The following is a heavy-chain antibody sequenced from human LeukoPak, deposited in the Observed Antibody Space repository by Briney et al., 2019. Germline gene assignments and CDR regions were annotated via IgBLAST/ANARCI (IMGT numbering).Heavy chain of an antibody. CDR3: ARGDYYGSGRDY. CDR1: GGSLSSYY. CDR2: IYYGGST. Sequence: SSETLSLTCTVSGGSLSSYYWSWIRQPPGGVLGWIGYIYYGGSTNYNPSLKSRVTISVDTSKNQSSLKLSSVTAADTAVYYCARGDYYGSGRDYWGQGTLVTVSS. J-gene: IGHJ4*02. D-gene: IGHD3-10*01. V-gene: IGHV4-59*01.